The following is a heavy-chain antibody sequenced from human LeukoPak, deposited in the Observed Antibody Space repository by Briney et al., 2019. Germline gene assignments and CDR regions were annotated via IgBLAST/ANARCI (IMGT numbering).Heavy chain of an antibody. CDR2: IKQDVSEK. CDR3: AREGTGIWSGLQDH. D-gene: IGHD3-10*01. V-gene: IGHV3-7*05. CDR1: GFTFSSYW. Sequence: GGSLRLSCAASGFTFSSYWMSWARQAPGKGLEWVANIKQDVSEKYYVDSVKGRFTISRDNAKNSLYLQMNSLRAEDTAVYYCAREGTGIWSGLQDHWGQGTLVTVSS. J-gene: IGHJ4*02.